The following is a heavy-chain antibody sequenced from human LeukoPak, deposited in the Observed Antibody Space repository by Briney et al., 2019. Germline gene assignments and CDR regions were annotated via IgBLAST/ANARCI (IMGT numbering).Heavy chain of an antibody. CDR3: PRYSVRVDPFDY. CDR1: GYTFTSYG. V-gene: IGHV1-18*03. J-gene: IGHJ4*02. Sequence: ASVKVSCKASGYTFTSYGISWVRHAPGQGLEWMGWISAYNGDTNYAQKLQCRVTMTTDTSSSTAYMELRSLRSDAMAVYYCPRYSVRVDPFDYWGQRTLVTVSS. D-gene: IGHD3-10*02. CDR2: ISAYNGDT.